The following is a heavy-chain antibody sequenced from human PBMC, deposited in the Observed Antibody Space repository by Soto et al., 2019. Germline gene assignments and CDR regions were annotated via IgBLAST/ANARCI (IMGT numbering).Heavy chain of an antibody. V-gene: IGHV4-39*01. CDR1: DDSINSDKYY. CDR2: IYNRGNA. D-gene: IGHD3-9*01. CDR3: ARLEGLATISYYFDF. J-gene: IGHJ4*02. Sequence: SETLSLTCSVSDDSINSDKYYWGWIRQPPGKGLEWIGSIYNRGNAYYNPSLQTRVTISLDKSRSQFSLKLNSVTAAVFALYFCARLEGLATISYYFDFWGPGALVTVSS.